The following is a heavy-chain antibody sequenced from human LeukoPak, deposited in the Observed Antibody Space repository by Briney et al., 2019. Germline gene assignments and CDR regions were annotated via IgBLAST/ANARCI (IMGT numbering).Heavy chain of an antibody. J-gene: IGHJ4*02. D-gene: IGHD5-12*01. Sequence: PGGSLRLSCVASGFTLSTYEVNWVRQAPGKGLEWVSYISGSGSAIYYADSVKGRFTISRDNAKNSVYLQMNSLRAEDTAVYYCARDLIFGGYALDYWGQGTLVTVSS. CDR2: ISGSGSAI. CDR3: ARDLIFGGYALDY. V-gene: IGHV3-48*03. CDR1: GFTLSTYE.